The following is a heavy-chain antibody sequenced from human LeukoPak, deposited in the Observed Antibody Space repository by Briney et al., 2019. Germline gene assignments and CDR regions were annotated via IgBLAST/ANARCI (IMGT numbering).Heavy chain of an antibody. CDR1: GFSVSGNW. V-gene: IGHV3-74*01. D-gene: IGHD6-19*01. J-gene: IGHJ4*02. Sequence: GGSLRPSCAASGFSVSGNWMHWVRQAPGKGLVWVSRINSDGSSTNYADSVRGRFTISRDNAKNTVYLQVNSLRVEDTAVYYCARGSGAYGDFDYWGQGTLVTVSS. CDR3: ARGSGAYGDFDY. CDR2: INSDGSST.